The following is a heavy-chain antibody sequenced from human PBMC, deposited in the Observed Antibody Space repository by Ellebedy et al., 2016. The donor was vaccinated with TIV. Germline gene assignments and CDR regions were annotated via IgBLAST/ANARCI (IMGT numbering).Heavy chain of an antibody. CDR3: AKDISSGWYYFDY. CDR2: ISWNSGSI. D-gene: IGHD6-19*01. V-gene: IGHV3-9*01. CDR1: GFTFDEYA. J-gene: IGHJ4*02. Sequence: GGSLRLSCAASGFTFDEYAMHWVRQAPGKGLEWVSGISWNSGSIGYADSVKGRFTISRDNAKNSLYLQMNSLRAEDTALYYCAKDISSGWYYFDYWGPGTLVTVSS.